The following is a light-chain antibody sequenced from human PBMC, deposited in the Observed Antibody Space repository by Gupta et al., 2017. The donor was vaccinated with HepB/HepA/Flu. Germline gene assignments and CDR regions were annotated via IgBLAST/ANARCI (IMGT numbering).Light chain of an antibody. CDR3: AAWDDSLNGVV. J-gene: IGLJ2*01. V-gene: IGLV1-44*01. Sequence: QSVLTQPPSASGTPGQRVTISCSGSSSNIGSNTVNWYQQLPGTAPKLLIYSNNQRPSGVPDRFSGSKSGTSASLAISGLQSEDEADHYCAAWDDSLNGVVFGGGTKLTVL. CDR1: SSNIGSNT. CDR2: SNN.